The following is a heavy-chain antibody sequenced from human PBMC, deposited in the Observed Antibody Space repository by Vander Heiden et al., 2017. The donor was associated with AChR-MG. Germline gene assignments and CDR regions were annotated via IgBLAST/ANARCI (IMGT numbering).Heavy chain of an antibody. Sequence: EVQLLESGGGLVQPGGSLRLSCAASGFPFPNFAMTWVRQVPGKGLEWVSGISGSGGDIYYAESVKGRFTISRDNSMHTLYLQMNSLRVEDTAVYYCAKRDILVGNYYYFGMDVWGQGTTVTVSS. CDR3: AKRDILVGNYYYFGMDV. V-gene: IGHV3-23*01. D-gene: IGHD2-15*01. J-gene: IGHJ6*02. CDR2: ISGSGGDI. CDR1: GFPFPNFA.